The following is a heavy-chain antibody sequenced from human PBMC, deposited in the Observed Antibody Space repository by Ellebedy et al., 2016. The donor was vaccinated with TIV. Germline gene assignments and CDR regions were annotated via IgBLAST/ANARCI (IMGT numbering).Heavy chain of an antibody. V-gene: IGHV3-7*01. CDR3: ARESFRYFDWDL. CDR1: GFTVSGYW. J-gene: IGHJ4*02. Sequence: GGSLRLSCAASGFTVSGYWMHWVRQAPGEGLEWVANINEDGGEIYYAASVRGRFTTSRDKAKNTVYLQIDRLRAEDTAVYFCARESFRYFDWDLWGQGTPVTVSS. CDR2: INEDGGEI. D-gene: IGHD3-9*01.